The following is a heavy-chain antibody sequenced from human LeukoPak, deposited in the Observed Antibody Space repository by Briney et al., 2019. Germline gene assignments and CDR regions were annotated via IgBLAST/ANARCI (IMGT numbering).Heavy chain of an antibody. Sequence: PGRSLRLSCAASGFTFSSYGMHWVRQAPGKGLEWVAVIWYDGSNKYYADSVKGRFTISRDNSKYTLYLQMNSLRAEDTAVYYCSYDSSGLVAFDIWGQGTMVTVSS. J-gene: IGHJ3*02. CDR3: SYDSSGLVAFDI. CDR1: GFTFSSYG. V-gene: IGHV3-33*01. D-gene: IGHD3-22*01. CDR2: IWYDGSNK.